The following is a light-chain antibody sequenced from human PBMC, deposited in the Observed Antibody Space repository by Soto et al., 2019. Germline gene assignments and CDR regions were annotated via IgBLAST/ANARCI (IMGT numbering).Light chain of an antibody. Sequence: EIVWTQSPNTLTLSPGQGSSLSCMASQSVHTFLAWYQQKPGQAPRLLIYGASTRATGVPARFSGSGSGTDFTLTISSLEPEDFAVYYCHQRSNWPPDTFGQGTRLEIK. J-gene: IGKJ5*01. V-gene: IGKV3-11*01. CDR2: GAS. CDR1: QSVHTF. CDR3: HQRSNWPPDT.